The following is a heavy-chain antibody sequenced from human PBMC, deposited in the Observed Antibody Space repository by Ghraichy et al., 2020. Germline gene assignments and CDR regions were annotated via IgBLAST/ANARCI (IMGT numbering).Heavy chain of an antibody. J-gene: IGHJ4*02. CDR3: ARLSIAVAGTDFDY. V-gene: IGHV3-48*02. D-gene: IGHD6-19*01. Sequence: GGSRRLSCAASGFTFSSYSMNWVRQAPGKGLEWVSYISSSSNTIYYADSVKGRFTISRDNAKNSLYLQMNSLRDEDTAVYYCARLSIAVAGTDFDYWGQGTLVTVSS. CDR1: GFTFSSYS. CDR2: ISSSSNTI.